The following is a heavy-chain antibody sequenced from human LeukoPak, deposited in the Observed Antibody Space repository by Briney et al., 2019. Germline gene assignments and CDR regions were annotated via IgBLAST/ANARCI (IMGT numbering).Heavy chain of an antibody. J-gene: IGHJ4*02. V-gene: IGHV4-4*08. CDR1: GGSIFCYY. CDR3: ASVDTNTGHDY. CDR2: IYSNGIT. D-gene: IGHD5-18*01. Sequence: SETLSLTCTVSGGSIFCYYWNWIRQPPGKGLEWLGYIYSNGITNYSPSLRSRVTISVDTSKNQFSLRLSSVTAADTAVYYCASVDTNTGHDYWGQGTLVTVSS.